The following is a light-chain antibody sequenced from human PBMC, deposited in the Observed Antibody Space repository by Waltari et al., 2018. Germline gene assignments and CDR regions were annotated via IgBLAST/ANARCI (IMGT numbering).Light chain of an antibody. CDR1: SSDVGDYLL. CDR3: CAFAGRGIYV. Sequence: SALTQPASVSGAPGQSVTISCIEISSDVGDYLLLSWYQRHPGGAPKLLIYEVSKRPSGVSKRFSGSKSGKTASLTISGLQAEDEADYYCCAFAGRGIYVFGSGTQVTVL. CDR2: EVS. J-gene: IGLJ1*01. V-gene: IGLV2-23*02.